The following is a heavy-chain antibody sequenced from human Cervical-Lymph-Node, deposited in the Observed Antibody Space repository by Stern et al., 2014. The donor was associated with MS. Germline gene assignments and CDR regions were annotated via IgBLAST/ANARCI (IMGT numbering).Heavy chain of an antibody. CDR1: GFSLSTSGVG. V-gene: IGHV2-5*02. J-gene: IGHJ4*02. D-gene: IGHD3-3*01. CDR2: IYWDDDR. CDR3: TQAVSLFGVVTFDF. Sequence: QVTLRESGPTLVKPTQTLTLTCTFSGFSLSTSGVGVAWIRQPPGKALEWLALIYWDDDRRYSPSLKSRLTITKDTSKNQVVLTVTNMDPVDTATYYCTQAVSLFGVVTFDFWGQGTLVTVSS.